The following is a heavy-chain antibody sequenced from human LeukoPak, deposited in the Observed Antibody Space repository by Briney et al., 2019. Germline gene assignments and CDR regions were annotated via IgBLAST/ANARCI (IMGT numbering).Heavy chain of an antibody. J-gene: IGHJ6*02. Sequence: SVKLSCNASGYTFTGYYMHWVRQASQQGLEWMGRISPNSGGTNYAQKFQDRVNMTRDTSNSTAYMELSRLRSDDTAVYYCARRPAEGVWAGSGRGGMVVWGQGTTVTVSS. CDR3: ARRPAEGVWAGSGRGGMVV. CDR2: ISPNSGGT. CDR1: GYTFTGYY. D-gene: IGHD3-16*01. V-gene: IGHV1-2*06.